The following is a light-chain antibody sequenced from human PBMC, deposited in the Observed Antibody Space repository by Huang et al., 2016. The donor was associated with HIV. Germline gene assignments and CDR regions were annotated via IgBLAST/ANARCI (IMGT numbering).Light chain of an antibody. CDR1: QGIASW. CDR2: AAS. J-gene: IGKJ2*01. CDR3: LQTNSFPYT. V-gene: IGKV1D-12*01. Sequence: DIQMTQSPSSVTASVGDRVTIPCRASQGIASWVAWYQQRPGKAPKFLIYAASSLQGGVPSRFSGSGSGTDFSLTINTLQPEDFATYYCLQTNSFPYTFGQGTNLEI.